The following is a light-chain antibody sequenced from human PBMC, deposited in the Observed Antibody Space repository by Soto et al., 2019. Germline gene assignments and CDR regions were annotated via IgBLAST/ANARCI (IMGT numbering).Light chain of an antibody. J-gene: IGLJ1*01. V-gene: IGLV7-43*01. CDR2: SNS. CDR3: LLYSGGVYV. Sequence: QAVVTQEPSLTVSPGGTVTLTCASSTGAVTSDYYPNWFQQKSGQAPRPVIHSNSTKHSWTPARFSGSLLGGKAALTLSSVQPEDEAEYYCLLYSGGVYVFGHGTKLTVL. CDR1: TGAVTSDYY.